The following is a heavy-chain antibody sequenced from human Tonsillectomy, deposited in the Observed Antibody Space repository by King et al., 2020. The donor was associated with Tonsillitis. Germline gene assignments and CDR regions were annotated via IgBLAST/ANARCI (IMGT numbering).Heavy chain of an antibody. D-gene: IGHD6-19*01. CDR3: TVAGPAGGHFDY. J-gene: IGHJ4*02. CDR2: IRSKANSYAT. CDR1: GFTFSGSA. Sequence: VQLVESGGGLVQPGGSLKVSCAASGFTFSGSAMHWVRQASGKGLEWVGRIRSKANSYATAYAASVKGRLTISRDDSKNTAYLQMNSLKTEDTAVYYCTVAGPAGGHFDYWGQGTLVTVSS. V-gene: IGHV3-73*01.